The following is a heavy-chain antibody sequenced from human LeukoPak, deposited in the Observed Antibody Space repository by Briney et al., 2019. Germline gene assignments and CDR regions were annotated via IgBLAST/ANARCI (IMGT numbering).Heavy chain of an antibody. CDR2: ISGSGHDI. CDR1: GFTFSDSY. D-gene: IGHD4-17*01. Sequence: GGSLRLSCAASGFTFSDSYMTWVRQAPGKGVEWVAYISGSGHDINYSESAKGRFTISRDNAKNSLYLQMNSLRAEDTAVYYCARDGFYGAFDIWGQGTMVTVSS. J-gene: IGHJ3*02. CDR3: ARDGFYGAFDI. V-gene: IGHV3-11*06.